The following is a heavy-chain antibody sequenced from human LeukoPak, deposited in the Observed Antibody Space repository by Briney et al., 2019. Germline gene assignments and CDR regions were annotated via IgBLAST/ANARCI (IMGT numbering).Heavy chain of an antibody. CDR2: IIPIFGTA. Sequence: SVKVSCKASGGTFSSYAISWVRQAPGQGLEWMGGIIPIFGTANYAQRFQGKVTITADKSTSTAYMELSSLRSEDTAVYYCARYSSSWYYFDYWGQGTLVTVSS. D-gene: IGHD6-13*01. CDR1: GGTFSSYA. CDR3: ARYSSSWYYFDY. V-gene: IGHV1-69*06. J-gene: IGHJ4*02.